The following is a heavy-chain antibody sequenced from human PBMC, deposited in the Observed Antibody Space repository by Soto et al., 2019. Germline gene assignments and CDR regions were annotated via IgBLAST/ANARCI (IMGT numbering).Heavy chain of an antibody. CDR1: GFTFSNYA. J-gene: IGHJ4*02. D-gene: IGHD6-13*01. CDR3: AKRPLTAAGFDY. V-gene: IGHV3-23*01. CDR2: ITGSGGGT. Sequence: GGSLRLSCAASGFTFSNYAMTWVRQAPGKGLEWVSVITGSGGGTYFVDSVKGRFTISRDNSKNTVYLQMNSLRAEDTAVYYCAKRPLTAAGFDYWGQGTLVTVSS.